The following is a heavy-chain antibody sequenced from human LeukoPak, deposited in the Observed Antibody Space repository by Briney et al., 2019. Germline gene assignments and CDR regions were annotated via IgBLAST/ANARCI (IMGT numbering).Heavy chain of an antibody. Sequence: GGSLRLSCAASGFAFSSYSMNWVRQAPGKGLEWVSSISSSSSYIYYADSAKGRFTISRDNAKNSLYLQMNSLRAEDTAVYYCAREGIAAAGTGGDYWGQGTLVTVSS. V-gene: IGHV3-21*01. CDR1: GFAFSSYS. J-gene: IGHJ4*02. D-gene: IGHD6-13*01. CDR3: AREGIAAAGTGGDY. CDR2: ISSSSSYI.